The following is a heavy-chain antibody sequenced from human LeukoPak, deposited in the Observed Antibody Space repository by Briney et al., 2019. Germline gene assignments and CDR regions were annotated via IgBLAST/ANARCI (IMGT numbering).Heavy chain of an antibody. J-gene: IGHJ6*02. D-gene: IGHD5-12*01. CDR1: GYTFTSYD. V-gene: IGHV1-8*01. Sequence: ASVKVSCKASGYTFTSYDINWVRQATGQGLEWMGWMNPNSGNTGYAQKFQGRVTMTRNTSISTAYMELSSLRSEDTAVYYCARGRGKRGYSGYYGMDVWGQGTTVTVSS. CDR3: ARGRGKRGYSGYYGMDV. CDR2: MNPNSGNT.